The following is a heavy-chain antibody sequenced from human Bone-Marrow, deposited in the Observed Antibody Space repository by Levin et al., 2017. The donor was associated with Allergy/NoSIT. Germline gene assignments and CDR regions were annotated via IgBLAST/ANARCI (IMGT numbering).Heavy chain of an antibody. V-gene: IGHV3-74*01. D-gene: IGHD2-2*01. CDR2: INSDGSST. Sequence: GGSLRLSCAASGFTFSSYWMHWVRQAPGKGLVWVSRINSDGSSTSYADSVKGRFTISRDNAKNTLYLQMNSLRAEDTAVYYCARADCSSTSCYSGYYYMDVWGKGTTVTVSS. J-gene: IGHJ6*03. CDR1: GFTFSSYW. CDR3: ARADCSSTSCYSGYYYMDV.